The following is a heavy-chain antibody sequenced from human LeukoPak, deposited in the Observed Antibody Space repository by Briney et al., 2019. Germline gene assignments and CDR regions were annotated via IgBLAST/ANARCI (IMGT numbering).Heavy chain of an antibody. Sequence: ASVKVSCKASGYTFTSYGISWVRQAPGQGLEWMGGIIPIFGTANYAQKFQGRVTITADESTSTAYMELSSLRSEDTAVYYCAISQITMVRGVITSNWFDPWGQGTLVTVSS. J-gene: IGHJ5*02. D-gene: IGHD3-10*01. V-gene: IGHV1-69*13. CDR1: GYTFTSYG. CDR2: IIPIFGTA. CDR3: AISQITMVRGVITSNWFDP.